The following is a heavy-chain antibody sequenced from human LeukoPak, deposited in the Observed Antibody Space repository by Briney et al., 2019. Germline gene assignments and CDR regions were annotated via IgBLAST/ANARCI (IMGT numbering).Heavy chain of an antibody. CDR3: ASLTMVRGGRMKYGMDV. CDR1: GGSFSGYY. CDR2: INHSGST. Sequence: PSETLSLTCAVYGGSFSGYYWSWIRQPPGKGLEWIGEINHSGSTNYNPSLKSRVTISVDTSKSQFSLKLSSVTAADTAVYYCASLTMVRGGRMKYGMDVWGQGTTVTVSS. J-gene: IGHJ6*02. V-gene: IGHV4-34*01. D-gene: IGHD3-10*01.